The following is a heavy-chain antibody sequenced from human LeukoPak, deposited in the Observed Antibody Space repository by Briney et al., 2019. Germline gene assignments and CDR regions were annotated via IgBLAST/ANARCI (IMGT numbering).Heavy chain of an antibody. V-gene: IGHV3-48*03. CDR2: ISSGGSTI. J-gene: IGHJ4*02. Sequence: PGGSLRLSCAASGFTFSSYEMNWVRQAPGKGLEWVSYISSGGSTIYYADSVKGRFTISRDNAKNSLYLQMNSLRAEDTAVYYCARGYCGGDCHFDYWGQGTLVTVSS. CDR1: GFTFSSYE. CDR3: ARGYCGGDCHFDY. D-gene: IGHD2-21*02.